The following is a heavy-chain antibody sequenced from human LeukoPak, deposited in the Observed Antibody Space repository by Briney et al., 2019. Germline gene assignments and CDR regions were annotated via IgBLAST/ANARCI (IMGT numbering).Heavy chain of an antibody. V-gene: IGHV4-39*07. CDR1: GGSISSSSYY. CDR2: IYYSGST. D-gene: IGHD6-6*01. Sequence: SETLSLTCTVSGGSISSSSYYWGWIRQPPGKGLEWIGSIYYSGSTYYNPSLKGRVTISVDTSKNQLSLKLSSVTAADTAVYYCARDRLEVSSSSTGPVGARDAFDIWGQGTMVTVSS. CDR3: ARDRLEVSSSSTGPVGARDAFDI. J-gene: IGHJ3*02.